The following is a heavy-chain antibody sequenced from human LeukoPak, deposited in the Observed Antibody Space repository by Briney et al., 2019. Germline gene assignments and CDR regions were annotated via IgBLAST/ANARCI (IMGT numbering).Heavy chain of an antibody. V-gene: IGHV4-34*01. D-gene: IGHD6-13*01. CDR1: GGSFSGYY. CDR2: INHSGST. CDR3: ARAWVGAAAGTFGY. J-gene: IGHJ4*02. Sequence: SETLSLTRAVHGGSFSGYYWSWIRQPPGKGLEWIGEINHSGSTNYNPSLKSRVTISVDTSKNQFSLKLSSVTAADTAVYYCARAWVGAAAGTFGYWGQGTLVTVSS.